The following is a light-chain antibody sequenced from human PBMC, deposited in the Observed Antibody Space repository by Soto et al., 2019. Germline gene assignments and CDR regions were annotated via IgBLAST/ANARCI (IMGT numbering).Light chain of an antibody. J-gene: IGKJ1*01. V-gene: IGKV3-20*01. CDR3: QQYGGSTRT. CDR1: QSVTTQ. CDR2: GAS. Sequence: EIVLTQSPVTLSLSPWERATLSCRASQSVTTQLAWYQQKPGQAPRLIIHGASSRATGVPDRITGSGSGTDFTLSISRLEPEDFAVYYCQQYGGSTRTFGQGTKVDIK.